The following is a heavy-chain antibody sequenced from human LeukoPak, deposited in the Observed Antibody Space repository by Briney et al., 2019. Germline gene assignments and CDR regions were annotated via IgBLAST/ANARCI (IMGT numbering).Heavy chain of an antibody. V-gene: IGHV3-30*18. CDR1: GFTFSSYG. J-gene: IGHJ4*02. CDR2: ISYDGSNK. CDR3: AKVSSIAAAGDY. Sequence: PGGSLRLSCAASGFTFSSYGMHWVRQAPGKGLEWVAVISYDGSNKYYADSVKGRFTISRDNSKNTLYLQMNSLRAEDTAVYYCAKVSSIAAAGDYWGQGTLVTVSS. D-gene: IGHD6-13*01.